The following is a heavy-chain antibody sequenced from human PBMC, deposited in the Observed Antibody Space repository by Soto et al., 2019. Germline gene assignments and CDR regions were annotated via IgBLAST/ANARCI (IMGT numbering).Heavy chain of an antibody. CDR1: GFSLSTSGMC. D-gene: IGHD5-12*01. CDR3: ARTEYSGYDRRFAFDI. Sequence: SAPTLVNPTQTLTLTCTFSGFSLSTSGMCVSWIRQPPGKALEWLARIDWDDDKYYSTSLKTRLTISKDTSKDQVVLTMTNMDPVDTATYYCARTEYSGYDRRFAFDIWGQGTMVSVSS. V-gene: IGHV2-70*11. J-gene: IGHJ3*02. CDR2: IDWDDDK.